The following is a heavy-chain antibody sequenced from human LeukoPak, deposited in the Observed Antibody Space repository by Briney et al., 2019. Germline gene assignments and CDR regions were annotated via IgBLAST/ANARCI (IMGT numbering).Heavy chain of an antibody. CDR2: VSDGGDNT. Sequence: GGSLRLSCTASGFTFTNYAVNWVRQVPGKGLEWVSAVSDGGDNTYYADFVKGRFTISRDNSNNTLFLQMNSLRAEDTAIYYCAKDSQYDFVWGSYHYTGYYYMDVWGKGTTVTVSS. V-gene: IGHV3-23*01. CDR1: GFTFTNYA. J-gene: IGHJ6*03. D-gene: IGHD3-16*02. CDR3: AKDSQYDFVWGSYHYTGYYYMDV.